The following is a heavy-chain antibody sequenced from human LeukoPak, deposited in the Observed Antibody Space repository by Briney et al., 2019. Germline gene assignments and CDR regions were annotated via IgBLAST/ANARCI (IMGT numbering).Heavy chain of an antibody. CDR3: ARDRYQLLWWRNTFDY. Sequence: PGGSLRLSCAASGFTFSSYWMSWVRQAPGKGLEWVANIKQDGSEKYYVDSVKGRFTISRDNAKNSLYLQMNSLRAEDTAVYYCARDRYQLLWWRNTFDYWGQGTLVTVSS. CDR2: IKQDGSEK. CDR1: GFTFSSYW. V-gene: IGHV3-7*01. D-gene: IGHD2-2*01. J-gene: IGHJ4*02.